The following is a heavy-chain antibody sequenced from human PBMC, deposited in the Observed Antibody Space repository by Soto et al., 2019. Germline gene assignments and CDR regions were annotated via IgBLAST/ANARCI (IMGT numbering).Heavy chain of an antibody. CDR3: ARGNYYDRSGDFDY. D-gene: IGHD3-22*01. CDR2: TYYRSKWYN. V-gene: IGHV6-1*01. J-gene: IGHJ4*02. CDR1: GDSVSSNSAT. Sequence: SQTLSLTCVISGDSVSSNSATWNWIRQSPSRGLEWLGRTYYRSKWYNDYAVSVKSRITINPDTSKNQFSLQLNSVTPGDTAVYYCARGNYYDRSGDFDYWGQGTLVTVSS.